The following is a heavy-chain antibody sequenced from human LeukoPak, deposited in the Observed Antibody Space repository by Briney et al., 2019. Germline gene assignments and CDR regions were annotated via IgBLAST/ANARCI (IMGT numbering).Heavy chain of an antibody. CDR3: VRSKSGAYGWFDP. Sequence: PSETLSLTCTVSGGSISGYFWTWIRQPPGKGLEWIGCIYYTGNTNYNPSLKSRVTISIDTSKNQFSLNVNSVTAADTAVYYCVRSKSGAYGWFDPWGQGTLVTVFS. V-gene: IGHV4-59*01. CDR1: GGSISGYF. J-gene: IGHJ5*02. CDR2: IYYTGNT. D-gene: IGHD2-15*01.